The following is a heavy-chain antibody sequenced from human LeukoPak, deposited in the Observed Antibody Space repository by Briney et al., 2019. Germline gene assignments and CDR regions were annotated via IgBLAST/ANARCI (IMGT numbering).Heavy chain of an antibody. D-gene: IGHD4-17*01. Sequence: SETLSLTCTVSGGSINSTSNYWGWIRQPPGKGLEWIGSIYYSGSTSYNPSLKSRVTISVDTSKNQFSLKLSSVTAADTAVYFCAGDYGDYYFDYWGQGTLVTVSS. V-gene: IGHV4-39*07. J-gene: IGHJ4*02. CDR1: GGSINSTSNY. CDR2: IYYSGST. CDR3: AGDYGDYYFDY.